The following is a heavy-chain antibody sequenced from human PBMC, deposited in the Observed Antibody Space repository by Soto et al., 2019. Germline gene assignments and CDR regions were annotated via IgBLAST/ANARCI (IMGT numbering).Heavy chain of an antibody. Sequence: QVQLQESGPGLVKASQTLSLICNVSGESISSGGYYWSWIRHHPGKGLEWIGYIYDSESAYYNPSLKSRVTISMDPSKTHFAMKLSSVTAADTAVYYCTRASSSSSAADYWGQGTLITVSS. CDR1: GESISSGGYY. CDR3: TRASSSSSAADY. CDR2: IYDSESA. V-gene: IGHV4-31*03. D-gene: IGHD6-6*01. J-gene: IGHJ4*02.